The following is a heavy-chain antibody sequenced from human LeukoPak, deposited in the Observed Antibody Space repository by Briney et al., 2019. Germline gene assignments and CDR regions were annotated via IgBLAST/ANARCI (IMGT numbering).Heavy chain of an antibody. Sequence: ASVKLSCKASGYTFTTYGISWVRQAPGQGLEWMGWISVYNGNTNYAQKLQGRVTMTTDTSTRTAYMELRSLRYDDTAVYYCAREETYYYGSGGSHHWFDPWGQGTLVTVSS. CDR3: AREETYYYGSGGSHHWFDP. J-gene: IGHJ5*02. CDR2: ISVYNGNT. D-gene: IGHD3-10*01. CDR1: GYTFTTYG. V-gene: IGHV1-18*01.